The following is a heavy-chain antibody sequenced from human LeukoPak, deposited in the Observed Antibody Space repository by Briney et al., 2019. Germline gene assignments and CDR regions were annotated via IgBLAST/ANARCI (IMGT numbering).Heavy chain of an antibody. CDR2: IYYSGST. Sequence: PSETLSLTCTVSGGSISSYYWSWIRQPPGKGLEWIGYIYYSGSTNYNPSLKSRVTISVDTSKNQFSLKLSSVTAADTAVYYCARYCSSTSCSHFDAFDIWGQGTMATVSS. V-gene: IGHV4-59*01. CDR3: ARYCSSTSCSHFDAFDI. D-gene: IGHD2-2*01. CDR1: GGSISSYY. J-gene: IGHJ3*02.